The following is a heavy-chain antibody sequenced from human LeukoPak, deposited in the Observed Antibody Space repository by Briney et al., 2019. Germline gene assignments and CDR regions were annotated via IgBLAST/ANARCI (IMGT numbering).Heavy chain of an antibody. D-gene: IGHD2-2*01. CDR1: GGSVSSSSYY. CDR2: VYFSGTT. V-gene: IGHV4-39*01. CDR3: ARHEVGYCSSPSCYGGNWLDP. J-gene: IGHJ5*02. Sequence: SETLSLTCTVSGGSVSSSSYYWGWIRQPLGKGLDWIGRVYFSGTTYYNPSLKSRVTISVDTSKNQFSLKLNSVTAADTAVYYCARHEVGYCSSPSCYGGNWLDPSGQGTLVTVSS.